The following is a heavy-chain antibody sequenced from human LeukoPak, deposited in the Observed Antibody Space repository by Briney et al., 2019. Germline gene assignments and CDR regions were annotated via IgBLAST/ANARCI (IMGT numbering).Heavy chain of an antibody. D-gene: IGHD3-10*01. CDR1: GYTFTGHY. V-gene: IGHV1-2*02. CDR2: INPNSGGT. J-gene: IGHJ4*02. CDR3: ARDLPYYGSGNLPKPVRDY. Sequence: ASVKVSCKASGYTFTGHYMHWVRQAPGQGLEWMGWINPNSGGTNYAQKFQGRVTMTRDTSISTAYMELSRLRSDDTAVYYCARDLPYYGSGNLPKPVRDYWGQGTLVTVSS.